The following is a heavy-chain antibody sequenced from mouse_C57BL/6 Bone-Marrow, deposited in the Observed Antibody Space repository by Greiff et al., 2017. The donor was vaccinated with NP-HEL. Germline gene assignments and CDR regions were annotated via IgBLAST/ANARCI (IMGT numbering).Heavy chain of an antibody. CDR3: ASPIYYGNPCYFDY. Sequence: QVQLQQPGAELVKPGASVKLSCKASGYTFTSYWMHWVKQRPGQGLEWIGMIHPNSGSTNYNEKFKSKATLTVDKSSSTAYMQLSSLTSEDSAVYYCASPIYYGNPCYFDYWGQGTTLTVSS. J-gene: IGHJ2*01. D-gene: IGHD2-1*01. CDR2: IHPNSGST. CDR1: GYTFTSYW. V-gene: IGHV1-64*01.